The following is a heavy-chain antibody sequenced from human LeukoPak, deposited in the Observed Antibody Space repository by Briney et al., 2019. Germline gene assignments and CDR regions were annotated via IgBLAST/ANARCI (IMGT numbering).Heavy chain of an antibody. CDR3: AREPHSSSPDYMDV. V-gene: IGHV3-21*01. CDR1: GFAFSSYS. J-gene: IGHJ6*03. CDR2: ISSSSSYI. D-gene: IGHD6-13*01. Sequence: GGSLRLSCAASGFAFSSYSMNWVRQAPGKGLEWVSSISSSSSYIYYADSVKGRFTISRDNAKNSLYLQMNSLRAEDTAVYYCAREPHSSSPDYMDVWGKGTTVTVSS.